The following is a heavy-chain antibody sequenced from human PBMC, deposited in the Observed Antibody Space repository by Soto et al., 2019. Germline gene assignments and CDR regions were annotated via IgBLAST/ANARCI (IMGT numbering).Heavy chain of an antibody. J-gene: IGHJ6*02. CDR1: GYTFTGYY. V-gene: IGHV1-2*04. Sequence: ASVKVSCKASGYTFTGYYMHWVRQAPGQGLEWMGWINPNSGGTNYAQKFQGWVTMTRDTSISTAYMELSRLRSDDTAVYYCARDLLYYYGSGRRYYGMDVWGQGTTVTVSS. CDR2: INPNSGGT. D-gene: IGHD3-10*01. CDR3: ARDLLYYYGSGRRYYGMDV.